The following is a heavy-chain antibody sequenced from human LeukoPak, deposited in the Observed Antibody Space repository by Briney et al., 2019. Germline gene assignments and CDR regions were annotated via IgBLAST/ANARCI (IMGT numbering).Heavy chain of an antibody. V-gene: IGHV4-30-4*01. CDR3: ARVVQDWYFDL. CDR2: IYYNGST. J-gene: IGHJ2*01. CDR1: GGSISSGDYY. D-gene: IGHD1-1*01. Sequence: PSQTLSLTCTVSGGSISSGDYYWSWIRQPPGKGREWIGYIYYNGSTYYNPSLKSRVTISVDTSKNQFSLKLSSVTAADTAVYYCARVVQDWYFDLWGRGTLVTVSS.